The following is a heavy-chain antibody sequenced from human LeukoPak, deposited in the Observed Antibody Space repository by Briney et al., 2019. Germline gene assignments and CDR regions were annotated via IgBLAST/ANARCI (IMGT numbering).Heavy chain of an antibody. V-gene: IGHV1-8*03. J-gene: IGHJ4*02. CDR1: GYTFTSYD. CDR2: MNPNSGNT. D-gene: IGHD6-19*01. Sequence: ASVQVSCKASGYTFTSYDINWVRQATGQGLEWMGWMNPNSGNTGYAQKFQGRVTITRNTSISTAYMELSSLRSEDTAVYYCARGLRQWLEVDYWGQGTMVTVSS. CDR3: ARGLRQWLEVDY.